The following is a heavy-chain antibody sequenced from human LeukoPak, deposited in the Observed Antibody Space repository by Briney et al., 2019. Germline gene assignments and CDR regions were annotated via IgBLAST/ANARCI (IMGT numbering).Heavy chain of an antibody. Sequence: ASVKVSCKASGYTFTGYYMHWVRQAPGQGLEWMGWINPNSGGTNYAQKFQGRVTMTRDTSISTAYMELSRLRSDDTAVYYCARDSLGYCSSVSCMLLDFWGQGTLVTVSS. CDR3: ARDSLGYCSSVSCMLLDF. CDR1: GYTFTGYY. V-gene: IGHV1-2*02. J-gene: IGHJ4*02. D-gene: IGHD2-2*01. CDR2: INPNSGGT.